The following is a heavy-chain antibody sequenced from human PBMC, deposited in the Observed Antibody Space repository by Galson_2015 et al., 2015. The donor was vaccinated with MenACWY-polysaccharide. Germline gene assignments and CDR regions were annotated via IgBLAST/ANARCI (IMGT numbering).Heavy chain of an antibody. CDR3: ARGLVAAGTAGFDF. CDR1: GYTFIVYY. D-gene: IGHD6-13*01. J-gene: IGHJ4*02. CDR2: INPNTGDT. Sequence: SVKVSCKASGYTFIVYYIHWMRQAPGQGLEWMGRINPNTGDTSYAQNFRGSVTMTRDTSISTAYMELTRLRSDDTAIYFCARGLVAAGTAGFDFWGQGSLVTVSS. V-gene: IGHV1-2*04.